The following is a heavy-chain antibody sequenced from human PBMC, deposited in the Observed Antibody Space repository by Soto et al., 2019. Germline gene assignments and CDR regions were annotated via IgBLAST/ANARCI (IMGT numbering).Heavy chain of an antibody. CDR3: VTGGDGYRFDY. CDR1: DGSTSSHY. V-gene: IGHV4-59*07. D-gene: IGHD2-21*02. CDR2: ICYSGST. Sequence: PSYTLSPTCTVSDGSTSSHYWSWIRQPPGRGLEWIGYICYSGSTNYNPSLKSRVTMSVDRSKNHFSLKLTSVTAADTAVYYCVTGGDGYRFDYWGQGTLVTVSS. J-gene: IGHJ4*02.